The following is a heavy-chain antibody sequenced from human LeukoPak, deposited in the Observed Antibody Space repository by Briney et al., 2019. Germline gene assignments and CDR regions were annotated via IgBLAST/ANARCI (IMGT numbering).Heavy chain of an antibody. J-gene: IGHJ5*02. V-gene: IGHV4-59*01. CDR1: GGSISSYY. CDR2: IYYSGST. Sequence: PSETLSLTCTVSGGSISSYYWSWIRQPPAKGLEWIGYIYYSGSTDYNPSLKSRVTISVDTSKNQVSLKLSSVTAADTAVYYCARESDSMIVGNWFDPWGQGTLVTVSS. CDR3: ARESDSMIVGNWFDP. D-gene: IGHD3-22*01.